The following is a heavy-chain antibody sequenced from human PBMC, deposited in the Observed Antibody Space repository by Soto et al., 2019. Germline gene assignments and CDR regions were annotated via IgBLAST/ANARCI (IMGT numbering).Heavy chain of an antibody. Sequence: SATRSLTCTVSGADINTYSWTWIRQPAGKGLEWIGRIYTSASINYNPSLKGRVTLSVDTSTNQVSLRLASVTAADTAIYYCARDREAGYNFYYGMDVWGQGTTVTVPS. V-gene: IGHV4-4*07. D-gene: IGHD6-19*01. CDR2: IYTSASI. J-gene: IGHJ6*02. CDR1: GADINTYS. CDR3: ARDREAGYNFYYGMDV.